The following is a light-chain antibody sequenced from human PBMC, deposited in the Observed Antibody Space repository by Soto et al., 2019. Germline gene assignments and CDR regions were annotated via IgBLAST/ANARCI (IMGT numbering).Light chain of an antibody. CDR1: QSVTTN. J-gene: IGKJ1*01. Sequence: EILMTQSPATLSVSPGERATLSCRASQSVTTNLAWYQQKPGQAPRLLIYGASTRATGIPARFSGSGSATEFTLTISSLQSEDFAVYYCQQYNNWTRTFGQGTKVDIK. CDR2: GAS. CDR3: QQYNNWTRT. V-gene: IGKV3-15*01.